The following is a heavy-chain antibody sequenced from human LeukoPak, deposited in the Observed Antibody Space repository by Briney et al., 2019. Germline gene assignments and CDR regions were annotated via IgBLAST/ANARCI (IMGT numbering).Heavy chain of an antibody. J-gene: IGHJ3*02. V-gene: IGHV3-20*04. CDR2: INWNGGST. CDR3: AGTMIRDAFDI. Sequence: GGSLRLSCAASGFTFDDYGMSWVRQAPGKGLEWVSGINWNGGSTGYADSVKGRFTISRDNAKNSLYLQMNSLRAEDTAVYYCAGTMIRDAFDIWGQGTMVTVSS. CDR1: GFTFDDYG. D-gene: IGHD3-22*01.